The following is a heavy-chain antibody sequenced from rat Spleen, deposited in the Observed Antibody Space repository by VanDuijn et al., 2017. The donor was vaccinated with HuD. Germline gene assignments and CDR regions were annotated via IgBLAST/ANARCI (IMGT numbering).Heavy chain of an antibody. CDR1: GFTFSDYN. J-gene: IGHJ3*01. Sequence: EVQLVESGEGLVQPGRSLKLSCAASGFTFSDYNMAWVRQAPKKGLEWVATIIYDGSSTYYRDSVKGRFTISRDNAKSTLYLQMDSLRSEETATYYCTTGLRTTNWFAYWGQGTLVTVAS. CDR2: IIYDGSST. V-gene: IGHV5S10*01. CDR3: TTGLRTTNWFAY.